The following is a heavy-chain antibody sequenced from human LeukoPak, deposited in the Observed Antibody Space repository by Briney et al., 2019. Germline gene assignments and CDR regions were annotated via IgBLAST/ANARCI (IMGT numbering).Heavy chain of an antibody. V-gene: IGHV3-21*01. CDR2: ISSSSSYI. CDR3: ARDSSGYTFDY. D-gene: IGHD3-22*01. J-gene: IGHJ4*02. CDR1: GFTFSSYS. Sequence: GGSLRLSCAASGFTFSSYSMNWVRQAPGKGLEWVSSISSSSSYIYYADSGKGRFTISRDNAKNSLYLQMNSLRGEDTAVYYCARDSSGYTFDYWGQGTLVTVSS.